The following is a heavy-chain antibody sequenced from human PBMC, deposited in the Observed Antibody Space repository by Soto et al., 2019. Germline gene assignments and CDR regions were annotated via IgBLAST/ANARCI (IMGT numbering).Heavy chain of an antibody. V-gene: IGHV3-30-3*01. Sequence: QVQLVESGGAGAKPGGSLGLSGAAPGFTFSTYAIHWVGRAPGKGLEWVAVISYDGSNKYYADSVKGRFTISRDNSKNTLYLQMNSLRAEDTAVYYCARLNWGLRVVDYWGQGTLVTVSS. D-gene: IGHD7-27*01. CDR1: GFTFSTYA. CDR3: ARLNWGLRVVDY. J-gene: IGHJ4*02. CDR2: ISYDGSNK.